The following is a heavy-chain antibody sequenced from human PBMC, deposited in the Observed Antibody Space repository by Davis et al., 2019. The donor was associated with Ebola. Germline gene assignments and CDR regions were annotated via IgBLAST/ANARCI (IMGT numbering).Heavy chain of an antibody. CDR1: GGSISSYH. Sequence: SETLSLTCTVSGGSISSYHWRWIRQHPGKGLEWIGYIYYSGSTNYNPSLKSRVTISVDTSKNQFSLKLSSVTAADTAVYYCARQSSIQLWHYFDYWGQGTLVTVSP. D-gene: IGHD5-18*01. J-gene: IGHJ4*02. V-gene: IGHV4-59*08. CDR3: ARQSSIQLWHYFDY. CDR2: IYYSGST.